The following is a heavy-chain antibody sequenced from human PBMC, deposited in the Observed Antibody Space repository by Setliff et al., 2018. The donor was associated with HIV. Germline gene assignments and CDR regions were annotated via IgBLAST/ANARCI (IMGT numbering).Heavy chain of an antibody. CDR1: GFSFSGYG. V-gene: IGHV3-33*01. CDR3: ARDGRNVDRDIDY. J-gene: IGHJ4*02. CDR2: IWYGGRHA. D-gene: IGHD1-26*01. Sequence: PGGSLRLSCAGSGFSFSGYGMHWVRQAPGKGLEWGGIIWYGGRHADYADSVKGRFTISRDNSKNTLYLQLDSLSADDTAVYYCARDGRNVDRDIDYWGQGTLVTVSS.